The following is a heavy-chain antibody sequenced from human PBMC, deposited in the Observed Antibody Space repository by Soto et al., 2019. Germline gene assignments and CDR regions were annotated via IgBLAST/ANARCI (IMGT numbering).Heavy chain of an antibody. CDR3: ARGAGSGRYHYDYGMDV. D-gene: IGHD6-19*01. CDR1: GGTFSNCA. V-gene: IGHV1-69*12. CDR2: IITIFGTT. J-gene: IGHJ6*02. Sequence: QVQLVQSGAEVKKPGSSVKVSCKASGGTFSNCAISWVRQAPGQGLEWMGGIITIFGTTNYAQKFQGRVTITADEAKSTAYMELGSLRSEATAVYYSARGAGSGRYHYDYGMDVWGQGTTVNVSS.